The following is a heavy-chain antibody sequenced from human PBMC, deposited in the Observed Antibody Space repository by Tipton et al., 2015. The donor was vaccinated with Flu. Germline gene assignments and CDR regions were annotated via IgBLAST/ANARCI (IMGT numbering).Heavy chain of an antibody. Sequence: TLSLTCTVSGGSISSYYWSWIRQPPGKGLEWIGYIYYSGSTNYNPSLKSRVTISVDTSKNQFSLKLSSVTAADTAVYYCARASSWYGFLDYWGQGTLVTVSS. CDR3: ARASSWYGFLDY. CDR2: IYYSGST. J-gene: IGHJ4*02. V-gene: IGHV4-59*08. CDR1: GGSISSYY. D-gene: IGHD6-13*01.